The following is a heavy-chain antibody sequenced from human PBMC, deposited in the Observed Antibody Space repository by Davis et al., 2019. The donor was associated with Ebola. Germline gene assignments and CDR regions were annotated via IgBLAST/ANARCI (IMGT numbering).Heavy chain of an antibody. CDR3: ARLVYSSGWYGGYYYGMDV. J-gene: IGHJ6*04. CDR1: GGSISSSSYY. V-gene: IGHV4-39*01. D-gene: IGHD6-19*01. CDR2: IYYSGST. Sequence: SETLSLTCTVSGGSISSSSYYWGWIRQPPGKGLEWIGSIYYSGSTYYNPSLKSRVTISVDTSKNQFSLKLSSVTAADTAVYYCARLVYSSGWYGGYYYGMDVWGKGTTVTVSS.